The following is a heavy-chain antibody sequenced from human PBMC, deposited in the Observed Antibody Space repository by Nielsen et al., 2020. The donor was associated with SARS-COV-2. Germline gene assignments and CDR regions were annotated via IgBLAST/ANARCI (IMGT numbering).Heavy chain of an antibody. CDR1: GGSISGYY. J-gene: IGHJ5*02. CDR3: ATARYCSRTSCSAGTDMFDP. Sequence: ETLSLTCTVSGGSISGYYWSWVRQAPGKGLEWVGRIKSKIDGGTTDYAAPVKDRFTISRDDSKNTMYLDMSSLRTEDTAVYYCATARYCSRTSCSAGTDMFDPWGQGTQAIVSS. D-gene: IGHD2-2*01. CDR2: IKSKIDGGTT. V-gene: IGHV3-15*01.